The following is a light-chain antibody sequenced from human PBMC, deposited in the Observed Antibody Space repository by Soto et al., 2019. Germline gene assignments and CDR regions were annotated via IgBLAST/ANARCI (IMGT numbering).Light chain of an antibody. V-gene: IGLV2-8*01. J-gene: IGLJ2*01. CDR1: SSDVGGDNY. CDR2: DVS. Sequence: QSALTQPPSASGSPGQSVTISCTGTSSDVGGDNYVSWYQQHPGKAPKLIIYDVSRRPSGVPDRFSGSKSGNTASLTVSGLQAEDEADYYCTSYAGSNNFVAFGGGTKLTVL. CDR3: TSYAGSNNFVA.